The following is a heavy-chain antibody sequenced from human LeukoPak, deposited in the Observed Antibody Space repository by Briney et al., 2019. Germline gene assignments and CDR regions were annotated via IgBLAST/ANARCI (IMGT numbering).Heavy chain of an antibody. V-gene: IGHV4-4*07. CDR1: GGSINAFY. CDR3: AREAVHYGSGSLDY. Sequence: PSETLSLTCSVSGGSINAFYWSWIRQPAGKGLEWIGRIHSSGSTNYSPSLKSRVTMLLDPSKNQFSPSLISVTAADTAVYYCAREAVHYGSGSLDYWGQGTLVTVSS. CDR2: IHSSGST. J-gene: IGHJ4*02. D-gene: IGHD3-10*01.